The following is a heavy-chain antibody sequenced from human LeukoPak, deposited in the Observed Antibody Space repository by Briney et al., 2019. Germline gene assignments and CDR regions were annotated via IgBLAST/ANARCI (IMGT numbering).Heavy chain of an antibody. CDR2: ISGSGGST. CDR3: AKAMVINMDR. D-gene: IGHD4/OR15-4a*01. CDR1: GFTFSSHA. J-gene: IGHJ5*02. V-gene: IGHV3-23*01. Sequence: GESLKISCAASGFTFSSHAMTWVRQAPGKGLEWVSGISGSGGSTYYADSVKGRFTISRDNSKNTLYLQMNSLRPEDTAVYYCAKAMVINMDRWGQGTQVTVSS.